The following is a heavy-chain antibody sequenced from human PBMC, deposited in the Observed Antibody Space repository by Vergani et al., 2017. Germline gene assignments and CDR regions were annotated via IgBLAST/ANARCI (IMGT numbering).Heavy chain of an antibody. CDR3: AQSNGAAAGSYDY. CDR1: GGSISSYY. CDR2: IYYSGST. J-gene: IGHJ4*02. V-gene: IGHV4-59*01. D-gene: IGHD6-13*01. Sequence: QVQLQESGPGLVKPSETLSLTCTVSGGSISSYYWSWIRQPPGKGLEWIGYIYYSGSTNYNPSLKSRVTISVDTSKNQFSLKLSSVTAADTAVYYCAQSNGAAAGSYDYWGQGTLVTVSS.